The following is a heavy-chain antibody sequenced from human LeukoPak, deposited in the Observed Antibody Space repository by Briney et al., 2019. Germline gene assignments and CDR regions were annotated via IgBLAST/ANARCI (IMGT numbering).Heavy chain of an antibody. CDR2: ISSSGSTI. CDR3: ARDLVHDSSGYYY. CDR1: GFTFSSYE. Sequence: PGGSLRLSCAASGFTFSSYEMNWVRQAPGKGLEWVLYISSSGSTIYYADSVKGRFTISRDNAKNSLDLQMNSLRAEDTAVYYCARDLVHDSSGYYYWGQGTLVTVSS. J-gene: IGHJ4*02. V-gene: IGHV3-48*03. D-gene: IGHD3-22*01.